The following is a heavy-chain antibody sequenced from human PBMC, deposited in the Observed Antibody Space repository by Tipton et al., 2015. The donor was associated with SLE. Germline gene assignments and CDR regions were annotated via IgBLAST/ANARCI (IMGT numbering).Heavy chain of an antibody. D-gene: IGHD3-16*02. Sequence: AGLVKPSETLSLTCAVYGGSFSGYSWSWIRQPPGKRLEWIGEINHSGSTNYNPSLKSRVTISVDTSKNHLSLNLNSVTAADTAVYYCARHYRHWLFDYWGQGTLVTVSS. CDR2: INHSGST. V-gene: IGHV4-34*01. CDR1: GGSFSGYS. CDR3: ARHYRHWLFDY. J-gene: IGHJ4*02.